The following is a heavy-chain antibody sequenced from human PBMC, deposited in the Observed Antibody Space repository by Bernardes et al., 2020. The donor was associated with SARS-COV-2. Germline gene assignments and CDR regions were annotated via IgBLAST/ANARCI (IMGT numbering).Heavy chain of an antibody. CDR3: ATEGGYNRRGFAP. CDR2: IYTSGDT. CDR1: GGSLSDVSYY. J-gene: IGHJ5*02. V-gene: IGHV4-61*02. Sequence: SESLSLTCTVSGGSLSDVSYYWTWLRQSAGGTLEWIGRIYTSGDTIYNPSLNSRVTIALDTSKNQFSLKLTSVTAADTAVYYCATEGGYNRRGFAPWGRGTLVTVSS. D-gene: IGHD5-12*01.